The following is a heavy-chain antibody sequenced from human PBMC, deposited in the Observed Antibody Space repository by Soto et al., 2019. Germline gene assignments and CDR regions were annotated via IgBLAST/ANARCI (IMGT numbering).Heavy chain of an antibody. D-gene: IGHD3-10*01. Sequence: GGSLRLSCAASGFTFSSYSMNWVRQAPGKGLEWVSSISSSSSYIYYADSVKGRFTISRDNAKNSLYLQMNSLRAEDTAVYYCARDLVDYGSGSYFSHWGQGTLVTVSS. CDR1: GFTFSSYS. CDR2: ISSSSSYI. V-gene: IGHV3-21*01. J-gene: IGHJ4*02. CDR3: ARDLVDYGSGSYFSH.